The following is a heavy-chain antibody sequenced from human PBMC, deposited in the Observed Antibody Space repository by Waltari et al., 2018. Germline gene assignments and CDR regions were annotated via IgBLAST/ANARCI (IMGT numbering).Heavy chain of an antibody. V-gene: IGHV3-23*04. CDR2: ITGSQSARPGIT. D-gene: IGHD3-9*01. CDR3: AKRGGVAPGTGYFDY. CDR1: GFTFSNAW. Sequence: EVQLVESGGGLVKPGGSLRLSCAASGFTFSNAWMNWVRQAPGKGLEGVAAITGSQSARPGITFYEESVKGRCTISRDNSRNTAYLQMNSLRVDDTAVYYCAKRGGVAPGTGYFDYWGQGAPVTVSS. J-gene: IGHJ4*02.